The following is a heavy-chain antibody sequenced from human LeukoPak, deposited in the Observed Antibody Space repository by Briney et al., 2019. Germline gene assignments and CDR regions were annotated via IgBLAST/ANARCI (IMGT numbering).Heavy chain of an antibody. V-gene: IGHV1-69*05. CDR2: IIPIFGTA. CDR1: GYTFTGYY. D-gene: IGHD6-13*01. CDR3: ARGLYSSSWTTFDY. J-gene: IGHJ4*02. Sequence: ASVKVSCKASGYTFTGYYMHWVRQAPGQGLEWMGRIIPIFGTANYAQKFQGRVTITTDESTSTAYMELSSLRSEDTAVYYCARGLYSSSWTTFDYWGQGTLVTVSS.